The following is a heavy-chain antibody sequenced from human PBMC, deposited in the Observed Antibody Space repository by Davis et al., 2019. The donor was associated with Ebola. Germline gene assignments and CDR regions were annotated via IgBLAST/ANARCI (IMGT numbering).Heavy chain of an antibody. CDR1: GYMFANYW. V-gene: IGHV5-51*01. CDR2: VYPGDSDI. J-gene: IGHJ6*02. D-gene: IGHD2-15*01. Sequence: GESLKISCQGSGYMFANYWIGRVRQVSGKGLEWMGLVYPGDSDITYSPSFQGQVTISVDKSLSTTFLQWSTLKASDTAIYYCARMPRGYLDEGYALDVWGQGTTVTVSS. CDR3: ARMPRGYLDEGYALDV.